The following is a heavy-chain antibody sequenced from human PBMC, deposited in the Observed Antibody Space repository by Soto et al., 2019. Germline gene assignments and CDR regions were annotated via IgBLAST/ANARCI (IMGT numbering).Heavy chain of an antibody. Sequence: GESLKISCAASGFTFSSYAMSWVRQAPGKGLEWVSAISGSGGSTYYADSVKGRFTISRDNSKNTLYLRMNSLRAEDTDVYYCAKEERGVGSSGWRRGHTYYYYGMDVWGQGTTVTVSS. D-gene: IGHD6-19*01. V-gene: IGHV3-23*01. CDR2: ISGSGGST. CDR1: GFTFSSYA. J-gene: IGHJ6*02. CDR3: AKEERGVGSSGWRRGHTYYYYGMDV.